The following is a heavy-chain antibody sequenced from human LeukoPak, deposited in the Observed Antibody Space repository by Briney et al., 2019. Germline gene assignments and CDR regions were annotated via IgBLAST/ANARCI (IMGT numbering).Heavy chain of an antibody. D-gene: IGHD3-22*01. CDR3: AREYYYDSSGYGGHFDY. V-gene: IGHV1-2*02. J-gene: IGHJ4*02. CDR1: GYTFTGYY. Sequence: ASVKVSCKASGYTFTGYYMHWVRQAPGQGLEWMGWINPNSGGTNYAQKFQGRVTMTRDTSISTAYMELSRLRSDDTAVYYCAREYYYDSSGYGGHFDYWGQGTLVTVSS. CDR2: INPNSGGT.